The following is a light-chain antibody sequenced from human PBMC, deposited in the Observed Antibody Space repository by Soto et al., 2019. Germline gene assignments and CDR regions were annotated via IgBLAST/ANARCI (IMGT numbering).Light chain of an antibody. CDR1: QSVNTY. CDR2: YAS. V-gene: IGKV3-11*01. Sequence: EIVLTQSPATLSLSPGERATLSCRASQSVNTYLSWYQQKPGQAPRLLIYYASSRATGIPAMFSSGWSGTDFTLTSSSLEPEDFAVYYCQQRSDWPTFGPGTKVDIK. J-gene: IGKJ3*01. CDR3: QQRSDWPT.